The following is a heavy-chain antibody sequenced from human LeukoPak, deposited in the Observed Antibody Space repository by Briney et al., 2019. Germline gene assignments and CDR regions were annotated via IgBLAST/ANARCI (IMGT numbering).Heavy chain of an antibody. CDR2: IYYSGST. CDR1: GGSVSSGSYY. V-gene: IGHV4-61*01. J-gene: IGHJ4*02. D-gene: IGHD6-19*01. CDR3: AREVREQWLVRSY. Sequence: ASETLSLTCTVSGGSVSSGSYYWSWIRQPPGKGLEWIGYIYYSGSTNYNPSLKSRVTISVDTSKNQFSLKLSSVTAADTAVYYCAREVREQWLVRSYWGQGTLVTVSS.